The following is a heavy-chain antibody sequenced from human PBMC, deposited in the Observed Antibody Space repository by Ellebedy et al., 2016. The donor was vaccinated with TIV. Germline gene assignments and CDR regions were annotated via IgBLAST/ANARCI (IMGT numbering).Heavy chain of an antibody. Sequence: ASVKVSCKVSGFMLPELSMHWVRQAPGQGLEWMGWINPNSGGTNYAQKFQGRVTMTRDTSITTAYMELSRLRSDDTAMYYCARGCSSTSCSGDYYYGMTVWGQGTTVTVSS. CDR3: ARGCSSTSCSGDYYYGMTV. J-gene: IGHJ6*02. V-gene: IGHV1-2*02. CDR2: INPNSGGT. D-gene: IGHD2-2*01. CDR1: GFMLPELS.